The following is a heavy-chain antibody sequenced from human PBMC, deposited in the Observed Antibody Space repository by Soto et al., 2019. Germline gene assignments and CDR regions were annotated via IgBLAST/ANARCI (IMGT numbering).Heavy chain of an antibody. J-gene: IGHJ4*02. D-gene: IGHD2-21*02. Sequence: QVQLVQSGAEVKKPGASVKVSCKASGDTFTDYYIHWVRQAPGQGLEWMGTVNPSGGHTTYAQNCLGRKTMTRATSTSTLYMELTSLTSEDTAVYYCARGGHVVVVTAALDYWGQGTLVTVSS. CDR2: VNPSGGHT. CDR3: ARGGHVVVVTAALDY. V-gene: IGHV1-46*01. CDR1: GDTFTDYY.